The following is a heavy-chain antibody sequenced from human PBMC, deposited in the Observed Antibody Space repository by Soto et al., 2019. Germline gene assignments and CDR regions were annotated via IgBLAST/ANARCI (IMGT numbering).Heavy chain of an antibody. Sequence: QVQLVESGGGVVQPGRSLRLSCAASGFTFSSYGMLWVRQAPGKGLEWVAVIWYDGSNKYYADSVKGRFTISRDNSKNTLYLQMNSLRAEDTAVYYCARDGSGVPLFDPWGQGTLVTVSS. J-gene: IGHJ5*02. CDR1: GFTFSSYG. CDR3: ARDGSGVPLFDP. D-gene: IGHD3-3*01. V-gene: IGHV3-33*01. CDR2: IWYDGSNK.